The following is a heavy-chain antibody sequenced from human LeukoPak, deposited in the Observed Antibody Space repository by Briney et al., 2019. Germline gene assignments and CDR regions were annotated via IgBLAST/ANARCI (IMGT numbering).Heavy chain of an antibody. V-gene: IGHV3-30*02. CDR2: IRYDGSNK. D-gene: IGHD4/OR15-4a*01. Sequence: WGSLSLSCAASGFTFSSYGMRWVRQAPGKGLEWVAFIRYDGSNKYYADSVKGRFTISRDNSKNTLYLQMNSLRAEDTAVYYCARRAGAYSHPYDYWGQGTLVTVSS. J-gene: IGHJ4*02. CDR1: GFTFSSYG. CDR3: ARRAGAYSHPYDY.